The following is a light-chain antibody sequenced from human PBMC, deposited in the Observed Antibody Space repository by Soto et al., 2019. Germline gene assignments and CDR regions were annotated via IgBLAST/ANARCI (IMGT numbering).Light chain of an antibody. CDR1: QDISTY. Sequence: DLPMTQSPSSLSASVGDRVTITCRASQDISTYLNWYQKKSGKAPKLLIYAASTFQSGVPSRFSGSGSGTDFTLTISSLQPEDFATYYCQQSFSTPPTFGQGTKLEIE. CDR2: AAS. CDR3: QQSFSTPPT. V-gene: IGKV1-39*01. J-gene: IGKJ2*01.